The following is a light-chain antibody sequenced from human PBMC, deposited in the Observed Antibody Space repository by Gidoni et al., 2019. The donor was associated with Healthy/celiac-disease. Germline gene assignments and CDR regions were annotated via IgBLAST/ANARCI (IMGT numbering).Light chain of an antibody. CDR2: GAS. CDR3: QQYNNWPPRTT. V-gene: IGKV3-15*01. CDR1: QSVSSN. J-gene: IGKJ1*01. Sequence: EIVMTQSPATLSVSPGERATLSCRASQSVSSNLAWYQQKPGQAPRLRIYGASTRATGIPARFSGSGSGTEFTLTISSLQSEDFAVYYCQQYNNWPPRTTFGQGTKVEIK.